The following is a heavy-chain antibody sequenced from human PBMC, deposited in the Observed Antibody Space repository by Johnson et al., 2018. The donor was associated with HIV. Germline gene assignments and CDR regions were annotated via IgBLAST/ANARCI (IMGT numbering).Heavy chain of an antibody. CDR1: GFTVTTKY. D-gene: IGHD1-26*01. V-gene: IGHV3-66*01. CDR2: IYSGGRT. CDR3: ARDNTNSGSYSTYACDI. J-gene: IGHJ3*02. Sequence: VQLVESGGGLVQPGGSLRLSCAASGFTVTTKYMSWVRQAPGKGLEWVSVIYSGGRTYYADSVKGRFTISRDNSKNTLYLQMNSLRVEDTAVYYCARDNTNSGSYSTYACDIWGQGTMVTVSS.